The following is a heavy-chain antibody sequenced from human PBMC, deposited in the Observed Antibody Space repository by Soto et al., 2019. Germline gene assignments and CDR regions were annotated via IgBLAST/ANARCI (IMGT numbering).Heavy chain of an antibody. CDR3: ARRVEVVPAAMYAFDI. J-gene: IGHJ3*02. CDR2: ISAGNGDT. Sequence: ASVKVSCKASGYSFTSYVIHWVRQAPGQSLEWMGWISAGNGDTKYSQKFQGRLTVTRDTSATTAYMELSSLRSEDTAVYYCARRVEVVPAAMYAFDIWGQGTMVTRLL. V-gene: IGHV1-3*01. D-gene: IGHD2-2*01. CDR1: GYSFTSYV.